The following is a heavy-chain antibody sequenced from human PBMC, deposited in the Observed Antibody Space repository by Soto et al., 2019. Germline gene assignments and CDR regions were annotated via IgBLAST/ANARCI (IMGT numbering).Heavy chain of an antibody. D-gene: IGHD2-21*01. V-gene: IGHV2-5*02. Sequence: QITLKESGPTLVKPTQTLTLTCMFSGFSLTTSGAAVAWIRQSPGKALEWLALIYWDDDKRYNPSLKSRLTITKDTSKNQLVLTMTNMDPVDTGTYYCAHRPVVVGAYYFDYWGQGTLVTVSS. CDR3: AHRPVVVGAYYFDY. J-gene: IGHJ4*02. CDR1: GFSLTTSGAA. CDR2: IYWDDDK.